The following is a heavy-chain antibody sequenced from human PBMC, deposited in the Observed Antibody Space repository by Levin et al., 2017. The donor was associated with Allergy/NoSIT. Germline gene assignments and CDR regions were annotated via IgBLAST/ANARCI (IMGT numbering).Heavy chain of an antibody. CDR3: ARGIYYDADAFDI. D-gene: IGHD3-22*01. CDR1: GGTFSSYA. Sequence: KISCKASGGTFSSYAISWVRQAPGQGLEWMGRIIPILGIANYAQKFQGRVTITADKSTSTAYMELSSLRSEDTAVYYCARGIYYDADAFDIWGQGTMVTVSS. V-gene: IGHV1-69*04. J-gene: IGHJ3*02. CDR2: IIPILGIA.